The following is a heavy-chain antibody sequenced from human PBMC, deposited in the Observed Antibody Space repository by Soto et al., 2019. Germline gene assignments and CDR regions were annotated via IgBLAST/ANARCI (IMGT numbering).Heavy chain of an antibody. CDR2: IIPIFGTT. Sequence: QVQLVQSGAEVKKPGSSVKVSCKASGGAFSSYAISWVRQAPGQGLEWMGGIIPIFGTTNYAQKFQGRVTITAAKSTSTAYMELINLRPDDTAVYYCARRDIVVVPAAPLYGMDVWGQGTTVSVSS. CDR1: GGAFSSYA. CDR3: ARRDIVVVPAAPLYGMDV. D-gene: IGHD2-2*01. J-gene: IGHJ6*02. V-gene: IGHV1-69*06.